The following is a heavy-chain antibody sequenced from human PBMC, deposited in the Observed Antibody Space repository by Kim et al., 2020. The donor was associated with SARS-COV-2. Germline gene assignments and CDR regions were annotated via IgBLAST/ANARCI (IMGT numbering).Heavy chain of an antibody. CDR1: GFIFNNYA. J-gene: IGHJ5*02. D-gene: IGHD6-19*01. CDR3: VRGGSITVAGLRLPHFDL. CDR2: ISHDGHST. Sequence: GGSLRLSCSASGFIFNNYAMHWVRQAPGKGLEYVSAISHDGHSTYYADSVKGRFTISRDNSKNTLFLQMSSLRPEDTAVYSCVRGGSITVAGLRLPHFDLWGQGTLVTVSS. V-gene: IGHV3-64D*09.